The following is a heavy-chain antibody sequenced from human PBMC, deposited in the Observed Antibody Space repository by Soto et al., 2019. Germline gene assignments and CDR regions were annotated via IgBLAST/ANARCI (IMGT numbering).Heavy chain of an antibody. CDR3: ARGSEVFGVVIIDVMAPFDP. D-gene: IGHD3-3*01. Sequence: QVQLVQSGAEVKKPGSSVKVSCKASGGTFSSYAISWVRQAPGQGLEWRGGIIPIFGTANYAQKFQGRVTITADESTSTAYMELSSLRSEDTAVYYCARGSEVFGVVIIDVMAPFDPWGQGTLVTVSS. CDR2: IIPIFGTA. CDR1: GGTFSSYA. J-gene: IGHJ5*02. V-gene: IGHV1-69*12.